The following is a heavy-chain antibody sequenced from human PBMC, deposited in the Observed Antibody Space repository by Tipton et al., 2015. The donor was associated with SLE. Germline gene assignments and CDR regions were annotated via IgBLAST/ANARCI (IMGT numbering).Heavy chain of an antibody. D-gene: IGHD6-19*01. CDR3: ARDRYSSGWYGGWFDP. J-gene: IGHJ5*02. CDR2: IYYSGST. V-gene: IGHV4-59*11. CDR1: GDSISSHY. Sequence: LRLSCTVSGDSISSHYWNWIRQPPGKGLEWIGYIYYSGSTNYNPSLKSRVTISVDTSKNQFSLKLSSVTAADTAVYYCARDRYSSGWYGGWFDPWGQGTLVTVSS.